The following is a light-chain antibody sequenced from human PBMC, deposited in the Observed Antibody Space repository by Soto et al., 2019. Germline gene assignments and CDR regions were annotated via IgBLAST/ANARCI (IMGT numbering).Light chain of an antibody. V-gene: IGKV1-5*03. Sequence: DIQMTQSPSTLSASVGDRVTITCRASQSISSWLAWYQQKPGKAPKLLMYKASSLEGGVPSRFSGSGSGTDFTLTISSLQPDDFATYYCQQYNSYPWTFGQGTKVEIK. CDR2: KAS. CDR3: QQYNSYPWT. J-gene: IGKJ1*01. CDR1: QSISSW.